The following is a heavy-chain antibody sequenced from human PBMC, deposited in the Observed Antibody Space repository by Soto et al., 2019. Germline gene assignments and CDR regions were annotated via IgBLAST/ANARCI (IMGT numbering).Heavy chain of an antibody. D-gene: IGHD4-17*01. Sequence: SETLSLTCAVSGYSISSGYYWGWIRQPPGKGLEWIGSIYHSGSTYYNPSLKSRVTISVDTSKNQFSLKLSSVTAADTAVYYCARDLDYGDFNWFDPWGQGTLVTVSS. CDR3: ARDLDYGDFNWFDP. CDR2: IYHSGST. J-gene: IGHJ5*02. CDR1: GYSISSGYY. V-gene: IGHV4-38-2*02.